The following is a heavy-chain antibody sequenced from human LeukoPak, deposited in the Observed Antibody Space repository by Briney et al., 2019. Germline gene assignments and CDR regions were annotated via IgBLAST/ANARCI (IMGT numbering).Heavy chain of an antibody. J-gene: IGHJ4*02. Sequence: ASVKVSCKASGYTFTNYCSTWVRQAPGQGLEWMGWISPYKGDRNYAQSLQGRVTMTTDTSTSTAYMEVRSLRSDDTAVYYCATEGGWQPTDYGDNVYWGQGTLVTASS. CDR1: GYTFTNYC. V-gene: IGHV1-18*01. D-gene: IGHD4-17*01. CDR3: ATEGGWQPTDYGDNVY. CDR2: ISPYKGDR.